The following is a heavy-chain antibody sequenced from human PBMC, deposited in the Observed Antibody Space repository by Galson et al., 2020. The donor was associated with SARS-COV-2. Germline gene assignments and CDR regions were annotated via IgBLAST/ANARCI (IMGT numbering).Heavy chain of an antibody. CDR2: IYYSGST. CDR1: GGSISSGGHY. CDR3: ARARGSSWGWFAP. D-gene: IGHD6-13*01. V-gene: IGHV4-31*03. Sequence: SQTLSLTCTVSGGSISSGGHYWTWIRQHPGKGLEWIGYIYYSGSTYYNPSLKSRITISVDTSKNQFSLKLSSVTAADTALYYCARARGSSWGWFAPWCQGTLVTVSS. J-gene: IGHJ5*02.